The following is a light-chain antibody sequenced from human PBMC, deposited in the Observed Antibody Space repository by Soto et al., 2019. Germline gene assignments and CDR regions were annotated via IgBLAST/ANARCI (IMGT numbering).Light chain of an antibody. Sequence: QSVLTQPPSVSGAPGQRGTISCTGSSSNIGAGYDVHWYQQLPGTAPKLLIYGNSNRPSGVPDRFSDSKSGTSASLAITGLQAEDETDYCCQSYDNSLSGWVFGGGTKLTVL. CDR1: SSNIGAGYD. CDR2: GNS. J-gene: IGLJ3*02. CDR3: QSYDNSLSGWV. V-gene: IGLV1-40*01.